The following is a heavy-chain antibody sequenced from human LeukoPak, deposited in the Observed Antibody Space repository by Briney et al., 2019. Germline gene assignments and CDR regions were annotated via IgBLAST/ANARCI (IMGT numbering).Heavy chain of an antibody. Sequence: GGSLRLSCAASGFTFSTYGMHWVRQAPGKGLEWVAFIRYNGNNKYYADSVKGRFTISRDNSKNTLFLQMNSLRAEDTAVYYCAKEASRGSSFAYTPIEKPYYLDYWGQGTLVTVSS. CDR2: IRYNGNNK. V-gene: IGHV3-30*02. CDR1: GFTFSTYG. J-gene: IGHJ4*02. D-gene: IGHD5-18*01. CDR3: AKEASRGSSFAYTPIEKPYYLDY.